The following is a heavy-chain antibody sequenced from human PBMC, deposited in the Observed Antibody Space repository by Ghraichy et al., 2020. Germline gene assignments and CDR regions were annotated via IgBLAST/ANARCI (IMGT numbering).Heavy chain of an antibody. D-gene: IGHD4-17*01. V-gene: IGHV3-23*01. CDR1: GFTFRAFA. CDR2: ISGSGDST. Sequence: GGSLRLSCAASGFTFRAFAMNWVRQVSGKGLEWVSTISGSGDSTYYADSVKGRFTISRDNSKNTLFLRMNSLRAEDTAVYYCAKDRTDYGGYEASWGQGTLVTVSS. J-gene: IGHJ4*02. CDR3: AKDRTDYGGYEAS.